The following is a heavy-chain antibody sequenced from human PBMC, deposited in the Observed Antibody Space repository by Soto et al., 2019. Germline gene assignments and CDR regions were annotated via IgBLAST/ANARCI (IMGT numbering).Heavy chain of an antibody. CDR3: ARGQSAFSTSYGMEV. D-gene: IGHD3-3*02. J-gene: IGHJ6*01. Sequence: LRLSCSASGFTVSSYEMNWVRQAPGKGLEWVSYISSSGSTIYYADSVKGRFTTSRDNAKNSLYLQMNSLRAEDTAVYYCARGQSAFSTSYGMEVWGQGTTVTVSS. CDR2: ISSSGSTI. CDR1: GFTVSSYE. V-gene: IGHV3-48*03.